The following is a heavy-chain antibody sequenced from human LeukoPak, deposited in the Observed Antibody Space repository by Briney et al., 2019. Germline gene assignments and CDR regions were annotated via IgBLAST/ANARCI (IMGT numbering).Heavy chain of an antibody. CDR2: VYYTGST. CDR1: GGSISTYY. J-gene: IGHJ2*01. CDR3: AKDGGGGYVTDWYLDL. V-gene: IGHV4-59*01. Sequence: SETLSLTCTVSGGSISTYYWSWIRQPPGKGLEWIGYVYYTGSTNYNPSLKSRVTISVNTSKNQFSLKLSSVTAADTAVYYCAKDGGGGYVTDWYLDLWGRGTPVAVSS. D-gene: IGHD5-12*01.